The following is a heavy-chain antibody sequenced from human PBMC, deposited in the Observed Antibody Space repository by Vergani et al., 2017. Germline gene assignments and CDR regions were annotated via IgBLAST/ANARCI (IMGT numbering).Heavy chain of an antibody. Sequence: QVQLVQSGAEVKKPGASVKVSCKASGYTFTSYDINWVRQATGQGLEWMGWMNPNSGNTGYAQKFQGRVTMTRNTSISTAYMELSSLRSEDTAVYYCARASTIFGVVTNRGSMDVWGKGTTVTVSS. CDR3: ARASTIFGVVTNRGSMDV. D-gene: IGHD3-3*01. CDR2: MNPNSGNT. V-gene: IGHV1-8*01. J-gene: IGHJ6*04. CDR1: GYTFTSYD.